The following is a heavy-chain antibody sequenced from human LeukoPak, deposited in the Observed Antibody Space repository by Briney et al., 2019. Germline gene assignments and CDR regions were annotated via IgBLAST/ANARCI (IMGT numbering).Heavy chain of an antibody. Sequence: GGSLRLSCAASGFTFSSFSMIWVRQAPGKGLEWVSSTSSSSAYTFYAESGKGRFTISRDNAKNSLFLQMNSLRAEDTAVYYCAKVWWELPKPYFDYWGQGTLVTVSS. D-gene: IGHD1-26*01. CDR1: GFTFSSFS. V-gene: IGHV3-21*04. CDR2: TSSSSAYT. J-gene: IGHJ4*02. CDR3: AKVWWELPKPYFDY.